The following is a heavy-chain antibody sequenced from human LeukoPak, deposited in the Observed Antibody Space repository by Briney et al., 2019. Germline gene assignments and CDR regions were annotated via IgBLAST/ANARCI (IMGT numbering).Heavy chain of an antibody. CDR2: IYYSGST. J-gene: IGHJ2*01. V-gene: IGHV4-59*02. Sequence: PSETLSLTCTISGGSVSDYYWSWIRQSPGKGLEWIGYIYYSGSTNYNPSLKSRVTISVDTSKNQFSLKLSSVTAADTAVYYCARVYYSNSYDYWYFDLWGRGTLVTVSS. CDR3: ARVYYSNSYDYWYFDL. D-gene: IGHD6-13*01. CDR1: GGSVSDYY.